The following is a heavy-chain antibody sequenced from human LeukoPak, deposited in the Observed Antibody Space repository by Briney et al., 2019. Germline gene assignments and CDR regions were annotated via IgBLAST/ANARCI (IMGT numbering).Heavy chain of an antibody. J-gene: IGHJ4*02. Sequence: NPSQTLSLTCTVPGGSISSGSYYWSWIRQPAGKGLEWIGRIYTSGSTNYNPSLKSRVTISVDTSKNQFSLKLSSVTAADTAVYYCAREPGEPAAIGLPDWGQGTLVTVSS. V-gene: IGHV4-61*02. D-gene: IGHD2-2*01. CDR2: IYTSGST. CDR3: AREPGEPAAIGLPD. CDR1: GGSISSGSYY.